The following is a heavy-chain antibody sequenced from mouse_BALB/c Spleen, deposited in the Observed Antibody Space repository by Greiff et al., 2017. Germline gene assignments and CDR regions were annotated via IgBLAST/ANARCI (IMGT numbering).Heavy chain of an antibody. V-gene: IGHV7-1*02. CDR2: SRNKANDYTT. CDR3: ARGADGSSYGGAMDY. D-gene: IGHD1-1*01. CDR1: GFTFSDFY. Sequence: EVHLVESGGGLVQPGGSLRLSCATSGFTFSDFYMEWVRQPPGKRLEWIAASRNKANDYTTEYSASVKGRFIVSRDTSQSILYLQMNALRAEDTAIYYCARGADGSSYGGAMDYWGQGTSVTVSS. J-gene: IGHJ4*01.